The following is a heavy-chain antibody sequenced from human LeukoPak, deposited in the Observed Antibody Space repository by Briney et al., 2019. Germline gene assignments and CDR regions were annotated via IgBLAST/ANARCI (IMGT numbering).Heavy chain of an antibody. CDR2: IYTSGST. J-gene: IGHJ4*02. V-gene: IGHV4-4*07. CDR1: GGSISSYY. D-gene: IGHD3-22*01. Sequence: PSENLSLTCTVSGGSISSYYWGWVRPPAGKGLEWIGRIYTSGSTNYNPSLKSRVTMSVDTSKNQFSLKLSSVTAADTAVCYCARRHYDSSGYLFWGQGTLVTVSS. CDR3: ARRHYDSSGYLF.